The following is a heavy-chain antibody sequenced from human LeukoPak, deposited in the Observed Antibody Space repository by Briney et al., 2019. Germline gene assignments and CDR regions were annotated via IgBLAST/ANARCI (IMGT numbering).Heavy chain of an antibody. CDR1: EFTFTNAW. CDR2: IKSKTDGGTT. V-gene: IGHV3-15*01. Sequence: GGSLRLSCAVSEFTFTNAWMSWVRQAPGKGLEWVGRIKSKTDGGTTGYPAPVKGRFTISRDDSKNTLYLQMNSLTTEDTAVYYCTIIGVGASLNYWGQGTLVTVSS. CDR3: TIIGVGASLNY. D-gene: IGHD1-26*01. J-gene: IGHJ4*02.